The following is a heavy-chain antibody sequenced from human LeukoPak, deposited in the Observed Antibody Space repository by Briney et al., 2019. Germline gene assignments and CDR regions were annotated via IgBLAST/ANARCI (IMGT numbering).Heavy chain of an antibody. J-gene: IGHJ5*02. CDR1: GFTFSSYA. D-gene: IGHD6-13*01. Sequence: GRSLRLSCAASGFTFSSYAMHWVRQAPGKGLEWVAVISYDGSNKYYADSVKGRFTISRDNSKNTLYLQMNSLRAEDTAVYYCARGESSSSNNWFDPWGQGTLVTVSS. V-gene: IGHV3-30-3*01. CDR3: ARGESSSSNNWFDP. CDR2: ISYDGSNK.